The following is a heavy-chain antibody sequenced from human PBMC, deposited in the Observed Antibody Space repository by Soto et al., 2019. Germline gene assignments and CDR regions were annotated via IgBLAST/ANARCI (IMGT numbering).Heavy chain of an antibody. CDR2: IYYSGST. CDR3: ARDMAIGWFDP. J-gene: IGHJ5*02. CDR1: GGSISSYY. D-gene: IGHD3-10*01. V-gene: IGHV4-59*01. Sequence: SETLSLTCTVSGGSISSYYWSWIRQPPGKGLEWIGYIYYSGSTNYNPSLKSRVTISVDTSKNQFSLKLSSVTAADTAVYYCARDMAIGWFDPWGQGTLVTVS.